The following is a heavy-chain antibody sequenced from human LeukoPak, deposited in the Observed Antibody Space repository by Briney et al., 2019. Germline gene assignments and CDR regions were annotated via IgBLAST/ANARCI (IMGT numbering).Heavy chain of an antibody. CDR3: VRESDSSSWSDAFEI. Sequence: SETLSLTCTVSGYSISTAYFWGWIRQTPGKGLEWIGSIYHNGGTYYNPSLKSRVSISLDTSKNQFSLELSSVTAADTAVYYCVRESDSSSWSDAFEIWGQGTVVTVSS. CDR1: GYSISTAYF. J-gene: IGHJ3*02. V-gene: IGHV4-38-2*02. CDR2: IYHNGGT. D-gene: IGHD6-13*01.